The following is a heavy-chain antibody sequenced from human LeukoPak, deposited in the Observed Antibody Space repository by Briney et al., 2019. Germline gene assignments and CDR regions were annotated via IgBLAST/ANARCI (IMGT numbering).Heavy chain of an antibody. V-gene: IGHV4-38-2*02. CDR1: GYSISSGYY. Sequence: SETLSLTCTVSGYSISSGYYWGWIRQPPGKGLEWIGSIYHSGSTYYNPSLKSRVTISVDTSKNQFSLKLSSVTAADTAVYYCARGSSSLLDYYYYYMDVWGKGTTVTVSS. CDR3: ARGSSSLLDYYYYYMDV. J-gene: IGHJ6*03. CDR2: IYHSGST. D-gene: IGHD6-13*01.